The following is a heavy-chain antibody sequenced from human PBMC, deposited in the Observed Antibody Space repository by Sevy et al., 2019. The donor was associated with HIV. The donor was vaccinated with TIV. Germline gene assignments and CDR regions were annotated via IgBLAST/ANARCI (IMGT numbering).Heavy chain of an antibody. CDR2: IIPIFGTA. V-gene: IGHV1-69*06. Sequence: GASVKVSCKASGGTFSSYAISWVRQAPGQGLEWMGGIIPIFGTANYAQKFQGRVTITADKSTSTAYMELSSLRSEDTAVYYCAREDGYYRLNWFDPWGQGTLVTVSS. J-gene: IGHJ5*02. CDR3: AREDGYYRLNWFDP. CDR1: GGTFSSYA. D-gene: IGHD3-3*01.